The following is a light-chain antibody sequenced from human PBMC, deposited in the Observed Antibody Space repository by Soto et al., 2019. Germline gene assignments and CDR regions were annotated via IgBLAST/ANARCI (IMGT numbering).Light chain of an antibody. V-gene: IGKV1-39*01. CDR1: QNIYNS. CDR2: GAS. Sequence: DIQMTQSPSSLCASLGDRVTITCRTSQNIYNSLNWYQQKAGRAPAVLIYGASNLQGGVPLRFSGSGSGTDYTLTITNLEPEDFAVYFCQQFGNSPWTFGQGTKVDI. J-gene: IGKJ1*01. CDR3: QQFGNSPWT.